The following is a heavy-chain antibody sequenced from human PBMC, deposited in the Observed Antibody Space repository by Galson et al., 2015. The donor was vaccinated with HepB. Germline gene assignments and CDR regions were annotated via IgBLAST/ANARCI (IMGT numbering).Heavy chain of an antibody. D-gene: IGHD1-20*01. V-gene: IGHV3-23*01. Sequence: SLRLSCAASGLTFSSYAMSWVRQAPGKGLEWVSGIYPSGDTTYYADSVKGRFTISRDDSKNTLYLQMNSLRAEDTAVYFCAKDFCRADNCNPFDYWGQGTLVTVSS. CDR3: AKDFCRADNCNPFDY. CDR2: IYPSGDTT. J-gene: IGHJ4*02. CDR1: GLTFSSYA.